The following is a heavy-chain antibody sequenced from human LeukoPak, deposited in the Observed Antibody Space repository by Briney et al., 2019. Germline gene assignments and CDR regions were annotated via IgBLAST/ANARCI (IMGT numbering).Heavy chain of an antibody. J-gene: IGHJ4*02. CDR1: GYSFTSYW. CDR3: ARQSTNFYGSGSYVY. Sequence: GESLKISCKGSGYSFTSYWIGWVRQMPGKGLEWMGIIYPGDSDTRYNPSFQRQVIISADKSISTAYLQWSSLKASDTAMYYCARQSTNFYGSGSYVYWGQGTVVTVSS. D-gene: IGHD3-10*01. V-gene: IGHV5-51*01. CDR2: IYPGDSDT.